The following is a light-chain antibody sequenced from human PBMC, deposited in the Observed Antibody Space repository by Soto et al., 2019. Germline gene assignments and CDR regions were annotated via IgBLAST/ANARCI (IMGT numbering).Light chain of an antibody. Sequence: IVSSQYRGTLSVSPGVRFTLSCRGSETFTSGQLAWYPQRAGQAPRLLLYETSTRAAGIPDRFSANGSGTDFTLTVSRLEPEDLAIYDCQDYGGSHLYTVVQKTKLEIK. CDR3: QDYGGSHLYT. CDR1: ETFTSGQ. V-gene: IGKV3-20*01. CDR2: ETS. J-gene: IGKJ2*01.